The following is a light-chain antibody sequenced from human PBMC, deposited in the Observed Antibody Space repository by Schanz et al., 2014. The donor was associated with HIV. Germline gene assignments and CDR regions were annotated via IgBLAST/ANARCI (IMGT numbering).Light chain of an antibody. CDR3: QYFGNSGGT. J-gene: IGKJ4*01. CDR2: GAN. Sequence: EIVMTQSPATLSASPGERATLSCRASQSVSSNLAWYQQKPGQPPRLLIYGANSRATGVPDRYSGRGSGTEFLLTISSLEPEDFAVYFCQYFGNSGGTFGGGTKVEIK. V-gene: IGKV3D-15*01. CDR1: QSVSSN.